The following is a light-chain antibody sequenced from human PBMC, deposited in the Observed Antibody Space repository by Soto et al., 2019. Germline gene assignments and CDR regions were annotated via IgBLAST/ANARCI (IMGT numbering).Light chain of an antibody. Sequence: DIQMTQSPSTLSASVGDRVIITCRASQSISSWLAWYQQKPGKAPDLLIYRASTLKTGIPSRFSGSGSGTEFTLTVGSLQPDDFATNYCQQYDRASWTFGPGTKVEIK. V-gene: IGKV1-5*03. CDR2: RAS. J-gene: IGKJ1*01. CDR3: QQYDRASWT. CDR1: QSISSW.